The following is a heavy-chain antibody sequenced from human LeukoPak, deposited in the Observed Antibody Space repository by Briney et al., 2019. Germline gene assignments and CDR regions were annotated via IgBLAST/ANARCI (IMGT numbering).Heavy chain of an antibody. V-gene: IGHV4-4*07. CDR2: FSSSGTT. CDR3: ARAVGSGWSPTVYNWFDP. J-gene: IGHJ5*02. Sequence: PSETLSLTCSVSGDSTSYFYWSWIRQAAGKGLEWIGRFSSSGTTDYNASLKSRVTMSVDTSKNQFSLKLSSVTAADTAVYYCARAVGSGWSPTVYNWFDPWGQGTLVTVSS. CDR1: GDSTSYFY. D-gene: IGHD6-19*01.